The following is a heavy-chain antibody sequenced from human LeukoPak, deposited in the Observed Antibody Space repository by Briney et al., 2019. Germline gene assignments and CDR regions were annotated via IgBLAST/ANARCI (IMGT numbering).Heavy chain of an antibody. J-gene: IGHJ4*02. Sequence: PGGSLRLSWAASGFTFSSYAMTWVRQAPGKGLEWVSGISAGGGSTYYADSVKGRFTISRVNSKNTLYLQMNSLRAEDTAIYYCAKAVVGVAAIVYWGQGTLVTVSS. CDR3: AKAVVGVAAIVY. D-gene: IGHD2-15*01. CDR1: GFTFSSYA. CDR2: ISAGGGST. V-gene: IGHV3-23*01.